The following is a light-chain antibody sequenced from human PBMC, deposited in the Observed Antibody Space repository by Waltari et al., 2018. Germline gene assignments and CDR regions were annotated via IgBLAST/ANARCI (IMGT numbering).Light chain of an antibody. CDR3: AAWDDSLNGHWV. V-gene: IGLV1-44*01. Sequence: QSVLTPAPSASGTPGPSDTIPCTGSPSNIRHTLLNWYPQHPGKAPKLLIYRSDQRPSGVPDRFSGSKSGTSASLAISGLQSEDEADYYCAAWDDSLNGHWVFGGGTKVTVL. CDR1: PSNIRHTL. J-gene: IGLJ3*02. CDR2: RSD.